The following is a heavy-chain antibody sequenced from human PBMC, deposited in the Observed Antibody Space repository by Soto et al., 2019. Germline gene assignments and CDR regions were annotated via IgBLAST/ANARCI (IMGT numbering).Heavy chain of an antibody. Sequence: QLQLQESGPGLVKPSETLSLTCTVSGGSISSSSYYWGWIRQPPGKGLEWIGSIYYRGSTYYNPSLMSRVTISVDTSKNQFSLKLSSVTAADTAVYYCARLDRWQRRAPYFDYWGQGTLVTVSS. CDR3: ARLDRWQRRAPYFDY. D-gene: IGHD6-25*01. CDR1: GGSISSSSYY. CDR2: IYYRGST. V-gene: IGHV4-39*01. J-gene: IGHJ4*02.